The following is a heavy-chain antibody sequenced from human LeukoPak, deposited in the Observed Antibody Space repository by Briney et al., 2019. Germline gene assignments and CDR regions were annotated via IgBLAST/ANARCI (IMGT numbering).Heavy chain of an antibody. CDR3: TTNYGSGSYLSPNFDT. V-gene: IGHV3-15*01. J-gene: IGHJ4*02. CDR2: IKSKTDGGTT. D-gene: IGHD3-10*01. CDR1: GFTFSSSW. Sequence: GGSLRLSCAASGFTFSSSWMTWVRQAPGKGLEWVGRIKSKTDGGTTDYAAPVKGRFTISRDDSENTLYLQMSSLKTGDTAVYYCTTNYGSGSYLSPNFDTWGQGTLVTVSS.